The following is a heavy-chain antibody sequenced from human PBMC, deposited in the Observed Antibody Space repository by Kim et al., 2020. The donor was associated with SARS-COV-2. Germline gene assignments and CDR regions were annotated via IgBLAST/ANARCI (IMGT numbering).Heavy chain of an antibody. CDR2: ISADGGGT. CDR1: GFTFSSYA. CDR3: AKARGYSVYHFDH. V-gene: IGHV3-23*01. D-gene: IGHD5-12*01. J-gene: IGHJ4*02. Sequence: GGSLRLSCAASGFTFSSYAMSWVRQAPGKGLEWVSVISADGGGTYYADSVKGRFTISSDNSKNTLYLQMNSLRAEDTAIYYCAKARGYSVYHFDHWGQGTLVTVSS.